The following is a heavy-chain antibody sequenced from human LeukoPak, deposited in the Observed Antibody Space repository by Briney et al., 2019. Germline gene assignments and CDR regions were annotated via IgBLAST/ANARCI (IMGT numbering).Heavy chain of an antibody. CDR1: GFTFSTYA. CDR2: ISSNGGST. J-gene: IGHJ4*02. CDR3: VNSGTTAFDY. Sequence: GGSLRLSCSASGFTFSTYAMHWVRQAPGKGLEYVSAISSNGGSTYYADSVKGRFTISRDNSKNTLYLQMSSLRAEDTAVYYCVNSGTTAFDYWGRGTLVTVSS. D-gene: IGHD1-26*01. V-gene: IGHV3-64D*06.